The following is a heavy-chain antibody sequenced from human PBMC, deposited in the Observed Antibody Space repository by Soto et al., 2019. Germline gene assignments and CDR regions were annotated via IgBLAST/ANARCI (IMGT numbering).Heavy chain of an antibody. CDR1: GGSFSGYY. CDR3: ARVPPEYTKRGYYYYYXMDV. Sequence: ASETLSLTCAVYGGSFSGYYWSWIRQPPGKGLEWIGEINHSGSTNYNPSLKSRVTISVDTSKNQFSLKLSSVTAADTAVYYCARVPPEYTKRGYYYYYXMDVWGQGTTVTVSS. CDR2: INHSGST. D-gene: IGHD2-8*01. V-gene: IGHV4-34*01. J-gene: IGHJ6*02.